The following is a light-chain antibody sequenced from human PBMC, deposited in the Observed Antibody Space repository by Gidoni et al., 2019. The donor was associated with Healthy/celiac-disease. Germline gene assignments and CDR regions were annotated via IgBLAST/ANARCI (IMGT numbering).Light chain of an antibody. CDR3: QQALT. CDR1: QSVSSSY. CDR2: GAS. Sequence: EIVLTPSAGTLSLSPGERATLSCRASQSVSSSYLAWYQQKPGQAPRLLIYGASSRATGIPDRFSGSGSGTDFTLTISRLEPEDFAVYYCQQALTFGGGTKVEIK. V-gene: IGKV3-20*01. J-gene: IGKJ4*01.